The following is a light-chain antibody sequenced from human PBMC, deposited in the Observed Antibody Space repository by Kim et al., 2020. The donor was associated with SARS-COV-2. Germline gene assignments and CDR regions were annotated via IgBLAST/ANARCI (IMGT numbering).Light chain of an antibody. CDR1: HRISNS. CDR2: DAS. Sequence: LSPGERATLSGRASHRISNSLAWYQQKPGQAPRLLIYDASNGATGIPARFSGSGSGTDFTLTISSLEPEDFAVYFCQQRNNWPPTFGQGTRLEIK. CDR3: QQRNNWPPT. V-gene: IGKV3-11*01. J-gene: IGKJ5*01.